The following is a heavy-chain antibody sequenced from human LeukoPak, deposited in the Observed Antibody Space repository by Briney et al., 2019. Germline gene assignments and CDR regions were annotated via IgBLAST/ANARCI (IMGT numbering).Heavy chain of an antibody. CDR2: IRQDGSEK. D-gene: IGHD3-10*01. J-gene: IGHJ4*02. Sequence: GGSLRLSCAASGFTFTSYWMTWVRQAPGKGLEWVANIRQDGSEKYYVDSVKGRFTIPRDNAKNSLYLQMNSLRAEDTAVYYCARENRRLWFGEFNFDYWGQGTLVTVSS. CDR1: GFTFTSYW. CDR3: ARENRRLWFGEFNFDY. V-gene: IGHV3-7*01.